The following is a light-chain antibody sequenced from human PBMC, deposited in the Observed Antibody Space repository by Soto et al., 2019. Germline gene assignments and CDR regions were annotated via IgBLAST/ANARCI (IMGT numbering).Light chain of an antibody. V-gene: IGKV1-27*01. CDR1: QGISNY. J-gene: IGKJ1*01. Sequence: DIQMTHSPSSLSASVGDRVTITCRASQGISNYLAWYQQKPGKVPKLLIYAASTLQSGVPSRFSGSGSWTDFTLTISSLKPEDVATYYCQKYNSAQTFGQGTKVEIK. CDR2: AAS. CDR3: QKYNSAQT.